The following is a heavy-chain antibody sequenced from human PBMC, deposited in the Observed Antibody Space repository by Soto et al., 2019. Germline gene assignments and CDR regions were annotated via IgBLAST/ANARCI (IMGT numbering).Heavy chain of an antibody. CDR1: GGTFSSYA. CDR2: IIPIFGTA. CDR3: ASCLYCSGGSCYSLCDAFDI. D-gene: IGHD2-15*01. Sequence: QVQLVQSGAEVKKPGSSVKVSCKASGGTFSSYAISWVRQAPGQGLEWMGGIIPIFGTANYAQKFQGRVTITADESTSTAYMELSSLRSEDTAVYCCASCLYCSGGSCYSLCDAFDIWGQGTMVTVSS. J-gene: IGHJ3*02. V-gene: IGHV1-69*01.